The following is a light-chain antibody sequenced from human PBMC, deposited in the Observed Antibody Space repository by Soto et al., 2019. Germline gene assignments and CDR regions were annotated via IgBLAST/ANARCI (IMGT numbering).Light chain of an antibody. J-gene: IGKJ5*01. V-gene: IGKV3-20*01. CDR2: VAS. Sequence: EIMLTQSPGTLSLSPGERATLSCRASQSVTSNYLAWYQQKPGQAPRLLIYVASSRAAGIPDRFSGSGSGTDFSLTISRLELEDFAVYYCQIYGSSPLITFGQGTRLEIK. CDR3: QIYGSSPLIT. CDR1: QSVTSNY.